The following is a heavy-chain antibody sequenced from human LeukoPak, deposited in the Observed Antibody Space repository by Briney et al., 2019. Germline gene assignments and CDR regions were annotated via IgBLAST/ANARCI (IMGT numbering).Heavy chain of an antibody. CDR3: ASHYGSGSRNAFDI. D-gene: IGHD3-10*01. V-gene: IGHV1-18*01. CDR2: ISAYNGNT. J-gene: IGHJ3*02. Sequence: ASVKVSCKASGYTFTSYGISWVRQAPGQGLEWMGWISAYNGNTNYAQKLQGRVTMTTDTSTSTAYMELRSLRSDDTAVYYCASHYGSGSRNAFDIWGQGTMVTVSS. CDR1: GYTFTSYG.